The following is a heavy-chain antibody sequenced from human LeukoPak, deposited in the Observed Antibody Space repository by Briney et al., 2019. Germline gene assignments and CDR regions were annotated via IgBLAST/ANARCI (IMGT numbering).Heavy chain of an antibody. V-gene: IGHV1-3*04. CDR2: INTANGIT. CDR1: GYIFTSYA. D-gene: IGHD3-16*02. Sequence: ASVKVSCKASGYIFTSYAVHWVRQAPGQRLEWMGWINTANGITKYSQKFQDRVTTTSDTSASTAHMELSGLRSEDTAIYYCAGLPGGLGRYYFEYWGQGTLVTVSS. CDR3: AGLPGGLGRYYFEY. J-gene: IGHJ4*02.